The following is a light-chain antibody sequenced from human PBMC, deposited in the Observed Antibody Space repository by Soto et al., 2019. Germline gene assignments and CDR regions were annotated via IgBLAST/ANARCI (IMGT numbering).Light chain of an antibody. CDR3: QQRSNWPSIT. Sequence: VVMTQSPATLSVSPGESATLSCRASQSVSSNLGWYQQKPGQAPRLLIYDASNRATGIPARFSGSGSGTDFTLTISSLEPEDFAVYYCQQRSNWPSITFGQGTRPEIK. CDR2: DAS. V-gene: IGKV3-11*01. CDR1: QSVSSN. J-gene: IGKJ5*01.